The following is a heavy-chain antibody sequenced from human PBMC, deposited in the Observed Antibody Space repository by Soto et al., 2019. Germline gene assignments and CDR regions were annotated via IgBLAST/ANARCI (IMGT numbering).Heavy chain of an antibody. J-gene: IGHJ3*02. V-gene: IGHV4-39*01. D-gene: IGHD3-10*01. CDR2: IYYSGST. CDR3: ARADGSEYYVAIQNAFDI. CDR1: GGSISSSSYY. Sequence: QLQLQESGPGLVKPSETLSLTCTVSGGSISSSSYYWGWIRPPPGKGLEWIGSIYYSGSTYYNPSLKSRVTISVDTSKNQFSLKLSSVTAADTAVYYCARADGSEYYVAIQNAFDIWGQGTMVTVSS.